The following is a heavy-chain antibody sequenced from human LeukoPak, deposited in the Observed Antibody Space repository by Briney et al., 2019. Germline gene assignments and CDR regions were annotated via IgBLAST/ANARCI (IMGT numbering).Heavy chain of an antibody. CDR3: AELGITMIGGV. D-gene: IGHD3-10*02. CDR2: IRNDGSTK. J-gene: IGHJ6*04. V-gene: IGHV3-30*02. Sequence: GGSLRLSCAASGFTFSTFPMHWARQVPGKGLGWVAFIRNDGSTKYYADSVKGRFTISRDNAKKSLYLQMNSLRAEDTAVYYCAELGITMIGGVWGKGTTVTISS. CDR1: GFTFSTFP.